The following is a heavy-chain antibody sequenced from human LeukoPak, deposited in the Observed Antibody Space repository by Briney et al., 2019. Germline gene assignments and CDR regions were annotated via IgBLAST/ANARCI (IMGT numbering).Heavy chain of an antibody. V-gene: IGHV3-23*01. Sequence: GGSLRLSCAASAFTFSSYAMSWVRQAPGKGLEWVSTISGSGGSTYYADSVKGRFTISRDNSKNTLYLQLNSLRAEDTAVYYCAKHGTSGYHYFDYWGQGTLVTVSS. CDR3: AKHGTSGYHYFDY. J-gene: IGHJ4*02. CDR1: AFTFSSYA. CDR2: ISGSGGST. D-gene: IGHD3-22*01.